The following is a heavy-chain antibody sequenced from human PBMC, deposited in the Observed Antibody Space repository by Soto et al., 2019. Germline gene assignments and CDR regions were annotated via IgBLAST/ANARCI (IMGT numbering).Heavy chain of an antibody. CDR2: IIPILGIA. Sequence: SVKVSCKASGGTFSSYTIGWVRQAPGQGLEWMGRIIPILGIANYAQKFQGRVTITADKSTSTAYMELSSLRSEDTAVYYCAREEAGTTPFDYWGQGTLVTVSS. CDR1: GGTFSSYT. V-gene: IGHV1-69*04. D-gene: IGHD1-1*01. CDR3: AREEAGTTPFDY. J-gene: IGHJ4*02.